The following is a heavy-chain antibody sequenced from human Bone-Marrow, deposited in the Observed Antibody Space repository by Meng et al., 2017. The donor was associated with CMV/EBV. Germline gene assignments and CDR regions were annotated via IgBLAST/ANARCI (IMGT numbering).Heavy chain of an antibody. D-gene: IGHD4-17*01. J-gene: IGHJ4*02. CDR2: IIPIFGTR. V-gene: IGHV1-69*01. Sequence: KAAGGTLSSYAISWVRQAPGQGLEWMGGIIPIFGTRNYAQKSQGRVTITADESTTTAYMDLSSLRSEDTAVYYCARGWGGDQEAIDYWGQGTLVTVSS. CDR1: GGTLSSYA. CDR3: ARGWGGDQEAIDY.